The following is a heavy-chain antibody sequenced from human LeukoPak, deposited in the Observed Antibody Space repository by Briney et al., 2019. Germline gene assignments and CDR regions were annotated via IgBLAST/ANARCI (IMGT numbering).Heavy chain of an antibody. CDR2: IKLDGSEK. D-gene: IGHD2-21*02. CDR3: ARDLASCAGDCYSDGFDY. J-gene: IGHJ4*02. CDR1: GFTFSRYW. Sequence: GGSLRLSCAASGFTFSRYWMSWVRQAPGKGLEWVANIKLDGSEKYYVDSVKGRFTISRDNAKNSLYLQMNSLRAEDTAVYYCARDLASCAGDCYSDGFDYWGQGALVTVSS. V-gene: IGHV3-7*01.